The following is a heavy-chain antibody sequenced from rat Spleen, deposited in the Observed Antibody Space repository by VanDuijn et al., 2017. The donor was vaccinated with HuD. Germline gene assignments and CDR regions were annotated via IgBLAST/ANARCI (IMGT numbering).Heavy chain of an antibody. D-gene: IGHD1-2*01. V-gene: IGHV3-1*01. J-gene: IGHJ4*01. CDR1: FYSITSSY. Sequence: EVQLQESGPGLVKPSQSLSLTCSVTFYSITSSYRWSWIRKFPGNKMEWIGHISYSGSTSYNPSLKSRISITRDTSKNQFFLQLNSVTTEDTATYYCARSPYSSCVMDAWGQGASVTVSS. CDR3: ARSPYSSCVMDA. CDR2: ISYSGST.